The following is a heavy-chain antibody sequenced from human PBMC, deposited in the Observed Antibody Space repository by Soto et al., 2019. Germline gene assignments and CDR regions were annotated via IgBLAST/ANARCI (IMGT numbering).Heavy chain of an antibody. Sequence: GGSLRLSCAASGFTFSSYAMSWVRQAPGKGLEWVSAISGSGGSRYYADSVKGRFTISRDNSKNTLYLQMNSLRAEDTAVYYCAKDKAAVGSYYYYGMDVWSQGTTVTVSS. CDR2: ISGSGGSR. J-gene: IGHJ6*02. D-gene: IGHD6-25*01. CDR1: GFTFSSYA. V-gene: IGHV3-23*01. CDR3: AKDKAAVGSYYYYGMDV.